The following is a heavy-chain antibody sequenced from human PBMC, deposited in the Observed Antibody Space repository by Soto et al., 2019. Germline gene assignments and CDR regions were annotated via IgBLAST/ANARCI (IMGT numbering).Heavy chain of an antibody. V-gene: IGHV4-31*03. CDR3: ARVQYFNGFDP. J-gene: IGHJ5*02. D-gene: IGHD4-4*01. CDR1: GGSISSGGYY. Sequence: SLTCTVSGGSISSGGYYWSWIRQHPGKGLEWIGYIYYSGSTYYNPSLKSRVTISVDTSKNQFSLKLSSVTAADTAVYYCARVQYFNGFDPWGQGTLVTVSS. CDR2: IYYSGST.